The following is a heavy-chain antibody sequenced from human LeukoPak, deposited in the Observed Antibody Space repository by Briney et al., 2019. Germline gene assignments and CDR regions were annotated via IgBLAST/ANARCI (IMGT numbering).Heavy chain of an antibody. J-gene: IGHJ4*02. CDR3: AKDRLLTYYYGSGSLIEY. Sequence: GGSLRLSCAASGFTFSSYSMNWVRQAPGKGLEWVSSISSVSSYIYYADSVKGRFTISRDNAKNSLYLQMNSLRAEDTAVYYCAKDRLLTYYYGSGSLIEYWGQGTLVTVSS. D-gene: IGHD3-10*01. CDR1: GFTFSSYS. CDR2: ISSVSSYI. V-gene: IGHV3-21*01.